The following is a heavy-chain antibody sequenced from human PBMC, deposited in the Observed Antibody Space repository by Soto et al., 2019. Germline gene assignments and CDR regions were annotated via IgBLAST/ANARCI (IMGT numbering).Heavy chain of an antibody. CDR1: GGSISSSSYY. CDR2: IYYSGSP. V-gene: IGHV4-39*07. D-gene: IGHD6-19*01. CDR3: ARDSSGWSGFDY. J-gene: IGHJ4*02. Sequence: SETLSLTCTVSGGSISSSSYYWGWIRQPPGKGLEWIGYIYYSGSPYYNPSLKSRVTISVDTSKNQFSLKLSSVTAADTAVYYCARDSSGWSGFDYWGQGTLVTVSS.